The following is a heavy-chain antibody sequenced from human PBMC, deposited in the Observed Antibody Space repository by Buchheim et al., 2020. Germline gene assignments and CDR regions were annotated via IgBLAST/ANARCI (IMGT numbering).Heavy chain of an antibody. CDR2: IKEDGSEK. V-gene: IGHV3-7*03. Sequence: EVQLVESGGGLVQPGGSLRLSCAASGFTFSRYWMHWVRQVPGKGLEWVANIKEDGSEKYYVDSVKGRFTISRDNAKNSLYLQMNSLRAEDTAVYYCARVNGAFNCWGQGTL. CDR1: GFTFSRYW. D-gene: IGHD1-20*01. CDR3: ARVNGAFNC. J-gene: IGHJ4*02.